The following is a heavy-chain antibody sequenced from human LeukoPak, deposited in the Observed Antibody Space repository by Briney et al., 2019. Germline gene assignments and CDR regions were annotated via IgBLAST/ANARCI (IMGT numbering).Heavy chain of an antibody. CDR2: ICYSGST. Sequence: SETLSLTCTVSGGSISSGGYYWSWIRQHPGKGLEWIGYICYSGSTYYNLSLKSRVTISVDTSKNQFSLKLSSVTAADTAVYYCARAEGEYCSSTSCYRRPPFLTHQKHYYFDYWGQGTLVTVSS. CDR3: ARAEGEYCSSTSCYRRPPFLTHQKHYYFDY. V-gene: IGHV4-31*03. D-gene: IGHD2-2*01. J-gene: IGHJ4*02. CDR1: GGSISSGGYY.